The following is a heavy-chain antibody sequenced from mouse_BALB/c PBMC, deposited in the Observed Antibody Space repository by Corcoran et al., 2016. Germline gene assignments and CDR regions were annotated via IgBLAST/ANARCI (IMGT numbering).Heavy chain of an antibody. V-gene: IGHV9-3-1*01. Sequence: QIQLVQSGPELKKPGETVKISCKASGYTFTNYGMNWVKQAPGKGLKWMGWINTYNGEPTYADDFKGRFAFSLETSASTAYLPIKNLKNEDTATYFCAREPYAMDYWGQRTSVTVSS. CDR1: GYTFTNYG. CDR3: AREPYAMDY. J-gene: IGHJ4*01. CDR2: INTYNGEP.